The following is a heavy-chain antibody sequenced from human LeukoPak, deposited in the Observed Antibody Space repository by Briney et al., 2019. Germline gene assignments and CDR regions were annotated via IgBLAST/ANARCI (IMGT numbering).Heavy chain of an antibody. V-gene: IGHV1-69*05. D-gene: IGHD3-16*01. J-gene: IGHJ5*02. Sequence: ASVKVSCKASGGSFSSYAISWVRQAPGQGLEWMGGIVPAFDSANYARTFQGRVAITTDESTKTAYMELSSLISEDTAVYYCARRNYGTSRRWVDPWGQGTLVTVSS. CDR2: IVPAFDSA. CDR3: ARRNYGTSRRWVDP. CDR1: GGSFSSYA.